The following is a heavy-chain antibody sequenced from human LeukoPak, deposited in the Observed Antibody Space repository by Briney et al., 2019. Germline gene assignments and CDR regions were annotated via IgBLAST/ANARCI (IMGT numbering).Heavy chain of an antibody. V-gene: IGHV4-39*07. J-gene: IGHJ4*02. D-gene: IGHD1-26*01. CDR3: ASSVGLGY. CDR2: IYYSGST. CDR1: GGSISSSSYY. Sequence: SETLSLTCTVSGGSISSSSYYWGWIRQPPGKGLEWIGSIYYSGSTYYNPSLKSRVTISVDTSKNQFSLKLSSVTAADTAVYYCASSVGLGYWGQGTLVTVSS.